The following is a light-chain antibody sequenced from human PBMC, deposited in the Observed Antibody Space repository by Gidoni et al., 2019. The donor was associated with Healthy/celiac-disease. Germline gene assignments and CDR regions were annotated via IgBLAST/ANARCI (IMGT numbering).Light chain of an antibody. CDR1: QSVSSSY. V-gene: IGKV3-20*01. Sequence: DIVLTQSPATLSLSPGERATLSCRASQSVSSSYLAWYQQKPGQAPMLLIYGASSSATGIPDRFSGSGSGTDFTLTISRLEPEDLAVYYCQQYGSSPQTFXQXTKVXIK. CDR3: QQYGSSPQT. J-gene: IGKJ1*01. CDR2: GAS.